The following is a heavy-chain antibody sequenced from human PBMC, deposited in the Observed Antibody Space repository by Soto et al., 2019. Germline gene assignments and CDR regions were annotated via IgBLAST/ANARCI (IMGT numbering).Heavy chain of an antibody. Sequence: GGSLRLSCAASGFTFSSYAMSWVRQAPGKGLEWVSAISGSGGSTYYADSVKGRFTISRDNSKNTLYLQMNSLRAEDTAVYYCAKDGQWLVVAPPKYFASWGKGXLVPVS. CDR3: AKDGQWLVVAPPKYFAS. CDR2: ISGSGGST. D-gene: IGHD6-19*01. J-gene: IGHJ4*02. CDR1: GFTFSSYA. V-gene: IGHV3-23*01.